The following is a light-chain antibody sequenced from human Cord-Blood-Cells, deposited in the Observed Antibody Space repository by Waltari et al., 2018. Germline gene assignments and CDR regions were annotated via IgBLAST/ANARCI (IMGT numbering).Light chain of an antibody. J-gene: IGKJ1*01. V-gene: IGKV1-27*01. CDR1: QGISNY. CDR3: QKYNSAPWT. CDR2: AAT. Sequence: DIQMTQSPSSLSGSEGEGVTITCRASQGISNYLAWYQQKPGKVPKLLIYAATTLQSGVPSRFSCSGAGTDFTLTISSLQPEDVATYYCQKYNSAPWTFGQGTKVEIK.